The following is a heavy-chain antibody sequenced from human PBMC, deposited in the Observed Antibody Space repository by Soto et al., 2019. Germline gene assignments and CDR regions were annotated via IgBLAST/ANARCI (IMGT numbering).Heavy chain of an antibody. CDR3: ARASITLVRGTIITP. CDR1: GGSISSYY. V-gene: IGHV4-59*01. CDR2: INYSGST. Sequence: QVQLQESGPGLVTPSETLSLTCTVSGGSISSYYWSWIRQPPGQGLEWIGYINYSGSTNYNPSFKSRVTISVDTSKNQFSLKLSSVTAADTAVYYCARASITLVRGTIITPWGQGTLVTVSS. J-gene: IGHJ5*02. D-gene: IGHD3-10*01.